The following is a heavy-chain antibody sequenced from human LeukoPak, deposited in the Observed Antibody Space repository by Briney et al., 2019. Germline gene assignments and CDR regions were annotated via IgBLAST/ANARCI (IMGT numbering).Heavy chain of an antibody. CDR1: GFTFSSYW. D-gene: IGHD3-10*01. Sequence: GGSLRLSCAASGFTFSSYWMSWVRQAPGKGLEWVANIKQDGSEKYYVDSVKGRFTISRDNAKNSLYLQMNSLRAEDTAVYYCARDRGREYYGSGSPDYWGQGTLVTVSS. J-gene: IGHJ4*02. V-gene: IGHV3-7*01. CDR2: IKQDGSEK. CDR3: ARDRGREYYGSGSPDY.